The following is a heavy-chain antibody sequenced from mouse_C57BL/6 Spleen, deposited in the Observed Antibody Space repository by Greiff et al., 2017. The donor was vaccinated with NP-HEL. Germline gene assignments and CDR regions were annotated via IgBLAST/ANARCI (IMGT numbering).Heavy chain of an antibody. V-gene: IGHV5-9-1*02. CDR2: ISSGGDYI. CDR1: GFTFSSYA. J-gene: IGHJ2*01. Sequence: EVKLVESGEGLVKPGGSLKLSCAASGFTFSSYAMSWVRQTPEKRLEWVAYISSGGDYIYYADTVKGRFTISRDNARNTLYLQMSSLKSEDTAMYYCTREGVTGTFDYWGQGTTLTVSS. D-gene: IGHD4-1*01. CDR3: TREGVTGTFDY.